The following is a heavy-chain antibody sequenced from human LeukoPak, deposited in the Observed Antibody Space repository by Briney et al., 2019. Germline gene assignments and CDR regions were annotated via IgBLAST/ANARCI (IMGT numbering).Heavy chain of an antibody. CDR3: ARPGVVGAFGYFDY. V-gene: IGHV1-46*01. Sequence: ASVKVSCKASGYTFTSYGLNWVRQAPGQGLEWMGIINPSGGSTSYAQKFQGRVTMTRDTSTSTVYMELSSLRSEDTAVYYCARPGVVGAFGYFDYWGQGTLVTVSS. J-gene: IGHJ4*02. D-gene: IGHD1-26*01. CDR1: GYTFTSYG. CDR2: INPSGGST.